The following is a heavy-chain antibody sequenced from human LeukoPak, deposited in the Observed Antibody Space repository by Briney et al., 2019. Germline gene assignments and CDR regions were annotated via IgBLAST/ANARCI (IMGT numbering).Heavy chain of an antibody. CDR3: AKVQSDIVGAVFFSFDV. D-gene: IGHD1-26*01. J-gene: IGHJ3*01. CDR2: ISECESEM. CDR1: GFNFNSYS. Sequence: GGSVTHSCGASGFNFNSYSMNWVRRAPGKGLEWVASISECESEMFYADSVKGRFTISRDNTANSLYLQMNSLRVEDTAVYYCAKVQSDIVGAVFFSFDVWGPGRMVSVCS. V-gene: IGHV3-21*06.